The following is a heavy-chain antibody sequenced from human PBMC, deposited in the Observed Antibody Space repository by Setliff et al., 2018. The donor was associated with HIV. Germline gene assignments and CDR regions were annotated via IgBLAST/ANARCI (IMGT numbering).Heavy chain of an antibody. CDR3: ARGGGTSSPIDYHYYIDV. CDR2: IYYTGSP. J-gene: IGHJ6*03. Sequence: SETLSLTCTVSGDSISSSIYYWGLVRQPPGKGLEWIGGIYYTGSPFYNPSLKSRVTISVDTSNNQFSLKLSSVTAADTAVYYCARGGGTSSPIDYHYYIDVWGKGTTVTVSS. V-gene: IGHV4-39*01. CDR1: GDSISSSIYY. D-gene: IGHD6-6*01.